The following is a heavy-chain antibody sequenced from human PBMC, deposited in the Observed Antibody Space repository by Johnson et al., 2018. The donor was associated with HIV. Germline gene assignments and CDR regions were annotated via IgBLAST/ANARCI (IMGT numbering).Heavy chain of an antibody. J-gene: IGHJ3*02. CDR1: GFTFSSYG. CDR2: IWYDGSNT. CDR3: AKAGAGGSTARNGFDM. D-gene: IGHD1-26*01. Sequence: QVQLVESGGGLVQPGGSLRLSCAASGFTFSSYGMHWVRQAPGKGLEWVAVIWYDGSNTYYGDTVKGRLTISRDNSKNTMYLQMNSLRDEDTAVYYCAKAGAGGSTARNGFDMWGQGTMVTVSS. V-gene: IGHV3-33*03.